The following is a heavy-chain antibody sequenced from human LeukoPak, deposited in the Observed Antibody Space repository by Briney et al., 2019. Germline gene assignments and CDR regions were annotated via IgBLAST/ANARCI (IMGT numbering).Heavy chain of an antibody. CDR1: GFTFSSYS. Sequence: GGSLRLSCAASGFTFSSYSMNWVRQAPGKGLEWVSSISSSSSYIYYADSVKGRFTISRDTSKNTVYLQMDSLRAEDTAVYYCARGKLRYFAWLGFDFWGQGTLVTVSS. D-gene: IGHD3-9*01. CDR3: ARGKLRYFAWLGFDF. CDR2: ISSSSSYI. J-gene: IGHJ4*02. V-gene: IGHV3-21*04.